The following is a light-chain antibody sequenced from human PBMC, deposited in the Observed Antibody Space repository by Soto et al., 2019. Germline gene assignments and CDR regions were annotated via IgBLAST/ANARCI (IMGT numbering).Light chain of an antibody. Sequence: QSALTQPRSVSGSPGQSVTISCTGTSSDVGGYSYVSWYQQHPGKAPKLMIYDVGKWPSGVPDRFSGSKSGNTASLTISGLQADDEADYYCQSYDRSLSSPIFGGGTKLTVL. CDR3: QSYDRSLSSPI. J-gene: IGLJ2*01. CDR2: DVG. V-gene: IGLV2-11*01. CDR1: SSDVGGYSY.